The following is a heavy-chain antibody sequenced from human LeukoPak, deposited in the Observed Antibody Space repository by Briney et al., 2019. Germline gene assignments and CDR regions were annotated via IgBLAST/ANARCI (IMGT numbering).Heavy chain of an antibody. CDR3: ARSYCSSTSCYRDAFDI. Sequence: SVKVSCKASGGTFSSYAIGWVRQAPGQGLEWMGGIIPIFGTANYAQKFQGRVTITTDESTSTAYMELSSLRSEDTAVYYCARSYCSSTSCYRDAFDIWGQGTMVTVSS. CDR1: GGTFSSYA. CDR2: IIPIFGTA. J-gene: IGHJ3*02. D-gene: IGHD2-2*01. V-gene: IGHV1-69*05.